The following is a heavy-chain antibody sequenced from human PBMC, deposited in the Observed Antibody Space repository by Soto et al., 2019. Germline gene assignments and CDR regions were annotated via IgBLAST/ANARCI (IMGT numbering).Heavy chain of an antibody. CDR3: AAYDSSGYYYPLGSDP. D-gene: IGHD3-22*01. CDR1: GGTFSSYA. CDR2: IIPIFGTA. Sequence: ASVKVSCKASGGTFSSYAISWVRQAPGQGLEWMGGIIPIFGTANYAQKFQGRVTITADESTSTAYMELSSLRSEDTAVYYCAAYDSSGYYYPLGSDPWGQGTLVTVSS. V-gene: IGHV1-69*13. J-gene: IGHJ5*02.